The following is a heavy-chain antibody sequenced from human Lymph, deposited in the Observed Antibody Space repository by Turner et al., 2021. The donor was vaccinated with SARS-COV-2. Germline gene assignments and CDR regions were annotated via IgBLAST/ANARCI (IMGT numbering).Heavy chain of an antibody. J-gene: IGHJ4*02. CDR1: GFTFSTYS. CDR3: ARDIPTTADYFDY. D-gene: IGHD4-17*01. V-gene: IGHV3-21*01. CDR2: ISSSSSYR. Sequence: EVQLVESWGGLVKPGGSLRLSCAASGFTFSTYSMNWVRQAPGKGLEWISSISSSSSYRYYADSVKGRFTISRDDAKNSLYLQMNSLRAEDTAVYYCARDIPTTADYFDYWGQGTLVTVSS.